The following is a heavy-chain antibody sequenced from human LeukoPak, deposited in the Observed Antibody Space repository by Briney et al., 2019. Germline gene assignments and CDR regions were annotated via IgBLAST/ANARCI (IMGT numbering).Heavy chain of an antibody. CDR3: ARGHPVDIVVVPAADLDY. CDR2: INHSGST. CDR1: GGSFSGYY. J-gene: IGHJ4*02. Sequence: SEALSLTCAVYGGSFSGYYWSWIRQPPGKGLEWIGEINHSGSTNYNPSLKSRVTISVDTSKNQFSLKLSSVTAADTAVYYCARGHPVDIVVVPAADLDYWGQGTLVTVSS. V-gene: IGHV4-34*01. D-gene: IGHD2-2*01.